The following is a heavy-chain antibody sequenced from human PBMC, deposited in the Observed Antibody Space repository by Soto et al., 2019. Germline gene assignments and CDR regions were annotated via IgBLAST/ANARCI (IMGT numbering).Heavy chain of an antibody. V-gene: IGHV1-69*06. Sequence: QVQLVQSGAEVKKPGSSVKVSCKASGGTFSSYAISWVRQAPGQGLEWMGGIIPIFGTANYAQKFQGRVTVTAEKSTSTASMDLSSLGSEDTAVYYCARDVELEVGATRAGNCSDPWGQGTLVTVSS. D-gene: IGHD1-26*01. CDR2: IIPIFGTA. CDR3: ARDVELEVGATRAGNCSDP. CDR1: GGTFSSYA. J-gene: IGHJ5*02.